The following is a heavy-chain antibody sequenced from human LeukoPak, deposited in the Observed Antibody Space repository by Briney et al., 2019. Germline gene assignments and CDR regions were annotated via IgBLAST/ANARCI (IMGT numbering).Heavy chain of an antibody. CDR2: IYYSGST. Sequence: SETLSPTCTVSGGSISSSSYYWGWIRQPPGKGLEWIGSIYYSGSTYYNPSLKSRVTISVDTSKNQFSLKLSSVTAADTAVYYCARWGDAFGWGQGTLVTVSS. J-gene: IGHJ4*02. CDR3: ARWGDAFG. D-gene: IGHD3-3*01. V-gene: IGHV4-39*01. CDR1: GGSISSSSYY.